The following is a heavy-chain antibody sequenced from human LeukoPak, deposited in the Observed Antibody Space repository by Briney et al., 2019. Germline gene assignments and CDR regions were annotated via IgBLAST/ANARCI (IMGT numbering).Heavy chain of an antibody. J-gene: IGHJ4*02. CDR2: IYYSGST. V-gene: IGHV4-61*01. D-gene: IGHD6-19*01. CDR1: GGSVSSGSYY. CDR3: ARVESSGRIDY. Sequence: PSETLFLTCTVSGGSVSSGSYYWSWIRQPPGKGLEWIGYIYYSGSTNYNPSLKSRVTISVDTSKNQFSLKLSSVTAADTAVYYCARVESSGRIDYWGQGTLVTVSS.